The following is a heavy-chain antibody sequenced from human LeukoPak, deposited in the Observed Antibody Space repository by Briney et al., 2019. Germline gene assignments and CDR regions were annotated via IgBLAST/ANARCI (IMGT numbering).Heavy chain of an antibody. Sequence: SVKVSCKASGDTFSTYAITWVRQAPGQGLEWMGRIVPRLDIANYAQKFQGRVSITADTSTSTAYMELSSLRSEDTAVYYCAREAENYGLTFDIWGQGTMVTVSS. J-gene: IGHJ3*02. D-gene: IGHD3-10*01. V-gene: IGHV1-69*04. CDR2: IVPRLDIA. CDR3: AREAENYGLTFDI. CDR1: GDTFSTYA.